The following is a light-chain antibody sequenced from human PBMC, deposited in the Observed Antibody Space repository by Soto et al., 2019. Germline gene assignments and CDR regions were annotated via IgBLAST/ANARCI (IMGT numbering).Light chain of an antibody. CDR1: QSVSIN. CDR3: QQYNNWPRT. CDR2: GAS. Sequence: EIVMTQSPATLSVSPGERATISCRASQSVSINLAWYQQKPGQAPRLLIYGASTRATGIPARFSGSGSGTDFTLTISSLQSEDFAVYYCQQYNNWPRTFGQGTKVDIK. V-gene: IGKV3-15*01. J-gene: IGKJ1*01.